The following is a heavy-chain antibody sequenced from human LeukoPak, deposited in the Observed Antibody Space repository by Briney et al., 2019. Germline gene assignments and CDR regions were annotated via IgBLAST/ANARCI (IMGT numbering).Heavy chain of an antibody. CDR2: INHSGST. CDR3: ARSPRGYIPNPDY. J-gene: IGHJ4*02. V-gene: IGHV4-34*01. Sequence: SETLSLTCAVYGGSFSGYYWSWIRQPPGKGLEWIGEINHSGSTNYNPSLKSRVTISVDTSKNQFSLKLSSVTAADTAVYYCARSPRGYIPNPDYWGQGTLVTVSS. CDR1: GGSFSGYY. D-gene: IGHD5-18*01.